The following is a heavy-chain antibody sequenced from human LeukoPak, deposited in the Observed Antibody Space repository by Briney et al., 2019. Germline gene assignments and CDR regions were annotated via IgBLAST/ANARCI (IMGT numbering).Heavy chain of an antibody. V-gene: IGHV3-21*06. D-gene: IGHD4-23*01. CDR2: ISTGSTYI. CDR3: ARGYGGSDSPRNY. J-gene: IGHJ4*02. Sequence: GGSLRLSCEASVLPFSGYNMNWVRQAPGKGLEWVSSISTGSTYIYYADPVKGRFTISSDNAQNSLCLQMNSLSVQDTGMYYCARGYGGSDSPRNYWGQGTLVIVSS. CDR1: VLPFSGYN.